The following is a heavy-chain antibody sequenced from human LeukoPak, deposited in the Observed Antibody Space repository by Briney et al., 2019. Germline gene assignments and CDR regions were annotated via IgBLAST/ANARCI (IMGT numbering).Heavy chain of an antibody. J-gene: IGHJ4*02. CDR1: GGSFSGYY. Sequence: SETLSLTCAVYGGSFSGYYWSWIRQPPGKGLEWIGEINHSGSTNYNPSLRSRVTISVDTSKNQFSLRLSSVTAADTAVYYCARERRDGYKVYFDYWGQGTLVTVSS. CDR2: INHSGST. D-gene: IGHD5-24*01. V-gene: IGHV4-34*01. CDR3: ARERRDGYKVYFDY.